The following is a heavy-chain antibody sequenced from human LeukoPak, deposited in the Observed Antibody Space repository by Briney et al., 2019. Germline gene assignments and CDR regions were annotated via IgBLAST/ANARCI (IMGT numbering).Heavy chain of an antibody. CDR2: INGDSDYI. J-gene: IGHJ4*02. CDR3: GAGCYGSGSYGS. D-gene: IGHD3-10*01. Sequence: GGSLRLSCAASGFTFSSYSMNWVRQAPGKGLEWVSSINGDSDYIYYADSVKGRFTISRDNSKNSLYLQTNSLRVEDTAIYYCGAGCYGSGSYGSWGQGTLVTVSS. V-gene: IGHV3-21*06. CDR1: GFTFSSYS.